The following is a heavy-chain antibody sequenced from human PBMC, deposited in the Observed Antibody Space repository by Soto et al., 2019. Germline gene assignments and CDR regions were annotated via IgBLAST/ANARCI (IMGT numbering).Heavy chain of an antibody. CDR3: AKAPPDIVVVPAAIHMDV. J-gene: IGHJ6*03. Sequence: GGSLRLSCAASGFTFSSYAMSWVRQAPGKGLEWVSAISGSGGSTYYADSVKGRFTISRDNSKNTLYLQMNSLRAEDTAVYYCAKAPPDIVVVPAAIHMDVWGKGTTVTVSS. V-gene: IGHV3-23*01. CDR2: ISGSGGST. CDR1: GFTFSSYA. D-gene: IGHD2-2*01.